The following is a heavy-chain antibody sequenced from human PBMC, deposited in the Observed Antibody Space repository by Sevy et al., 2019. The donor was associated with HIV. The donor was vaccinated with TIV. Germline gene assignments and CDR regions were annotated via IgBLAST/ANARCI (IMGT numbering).Heavy chain of an antibody. Sequence: ASVKVSCKVSGYTLTELSMHWVRQAPGKGLEWMGGFDPEDGETIYAQKFQGRVTMTEDTSTDTAYMELSSLGSEDTAVYYCATERRGPYDSRGVGAFDIWGQGTMVTVSS. CDR2: FDPEDGET. V-gene: IGHV1-24*01. D-gene: IGHD3-22*01. J-gene: IGHJ3*02. CDR1: GYTLTELS. CDR3: ATERRGPYDSRGVGAFDI.